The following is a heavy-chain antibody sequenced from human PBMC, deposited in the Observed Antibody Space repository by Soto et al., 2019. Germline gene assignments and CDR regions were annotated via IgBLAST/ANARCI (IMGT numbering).Heavy chain of an antibody. CDR3: AKDRKGAGGYFDY. CDR1: GFTFSSYA. Sequence: EVQLLESGGGLVQPGGSLRLSCAASGFTFSSYAMSWVRQAPGKGLEWVSAISGSGGSTYYPDSVKGRFSTYYAYSVKGRFTISRDNSKNTLYLQMNSLRAEDTAVYYCAKDRKGAGGYFDYWGQGTLVTVSS. D-gene: IGHD1-26*01. J-gene: IGHJ4*02. V-gene: IGHV3-23*01. CDR2: ISGSGGST.